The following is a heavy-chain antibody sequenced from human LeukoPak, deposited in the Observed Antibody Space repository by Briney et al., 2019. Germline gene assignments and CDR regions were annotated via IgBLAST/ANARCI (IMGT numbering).Heavy chain of an antibody. J-gene: IGHJ4*02. CDR1: GDSISSSGYY. CDR3: ARGLRGSSWTPFDY. D-gene: IGHD6-13*01. Sequence: SETLSLTSSVSGDSISSSGYYWDWIRQPPGKGLEWIGSIHHSGSTNYNPSLKSRVTISVGTSKNQFSLKLSSVTAADTAVYYCARGLRGSSWTPFDYWGQGTLVTVSS. V-gene: IGHV4-39*07. CDR2: IHHSGST.